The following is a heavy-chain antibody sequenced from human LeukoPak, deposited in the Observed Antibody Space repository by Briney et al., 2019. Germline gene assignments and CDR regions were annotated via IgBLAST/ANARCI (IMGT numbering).Heavy chain of an antibody. CDR1: GFTFSSYG. V-gene: IGHV3-30*18. J-gene: IGHJ4*02. CDR2: ISYDGSNK. D-gene: IGHD2-15*01. Sequence: GRSLRLSCAASGFTFSSYGMHWVRQAPGKGLEWVAVISYDGSNKYYADSVKGRFTISRDNSKNTLYLQMNSLRAEDTAVYYCAKAPEYCSGGSCYLLASDYWGQGTLVTVSS. CDR3: AKAPEYCSGGSCYLLASDY.